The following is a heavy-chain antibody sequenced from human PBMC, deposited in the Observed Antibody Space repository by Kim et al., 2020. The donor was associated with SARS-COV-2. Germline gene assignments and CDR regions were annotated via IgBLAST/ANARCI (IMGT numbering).Heavy chain of an antibody. CDR2: ISSSSSYI. V-gene: IGHV3-21*01. Sequence: GGSLRLSCAASGFTFSSYSMNWVRQAPGKGLEWVSSISSSSSYIYYADSVKGRFTISRDNAKNSLYLQMNSLRAEDTAVYYCARAPGTTVTPYTGDQYYYYYGMDVWGQGTTVTVSS. CDR1: GFTFSSYS. J-gene: IGHJ6*02. D-gene: IGHD4-4*01. CDR3: ARAPGTTVTPYTGDQYYYYYGMDV.